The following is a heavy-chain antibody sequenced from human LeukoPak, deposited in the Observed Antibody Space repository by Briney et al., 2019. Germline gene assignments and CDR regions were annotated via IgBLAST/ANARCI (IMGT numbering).Heavy chain of an antibody. CDR1: GGTFSSYA. CDR2: IIPILGTA. CDR3: ARGSGSYYGSYYFDY. Sequence: SVKVSCKASGGTFSSYAISWVRQAPGQGLEWMGGIIPILGTANYAQKFQGRVTITADESTSTAYMELSSLRSEDTAVYYCARGSGSYYGSYYFDYWGQGTLVTVSS. D-gene: IGHD1-26*01. V-gene: IGHV1-69*13. J-gene: IGHJ4*02.